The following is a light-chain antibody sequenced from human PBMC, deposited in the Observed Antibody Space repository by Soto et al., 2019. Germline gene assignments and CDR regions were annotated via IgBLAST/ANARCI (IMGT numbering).Light chain of an antibody. CDR3: QQYNNWPPYT. CDR2: GAS. Sequence: EMVMTQSPATLSVSPGERATLSCRASQSVSSNLAWYQQKPGQTPRLLIYGASTRATGVPARFSGSGSGTEFTLSISSLQSEDFAFYYCQQYNNWPPYTFGQGTKLEI. V-gene: IGKV3-15*01. J-gene: IGKJ2*01. CDR1: QSVSSN.